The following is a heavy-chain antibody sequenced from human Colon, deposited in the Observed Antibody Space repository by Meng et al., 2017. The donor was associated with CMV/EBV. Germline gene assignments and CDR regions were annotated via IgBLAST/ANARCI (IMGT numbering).Heavy chain of an antibody. CDR3: AKDWHWGTPDYGMNV. Sequence: GESLKISCAASGFTFGGYWMHWLRQAPGKGLVWVSRVGSDGGSTIYADAVKGRFTVSRDNAKSTLFLQMNSLTAEDTAVYYCAKDWHWGTPDYGMNVWGQGSTVTVSS. CDR1: GFTFGGYW. V-gene: IGHV3-74*01. CDR2: VGSDGGST. J-gene: IGHJ6*02. D-gene: IGHD7-27*01.